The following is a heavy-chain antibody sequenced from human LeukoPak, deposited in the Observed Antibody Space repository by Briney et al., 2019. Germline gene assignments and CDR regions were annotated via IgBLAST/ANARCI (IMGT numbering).Heavy chain of an antibody. CDR2: IYYSGSA. V-gene: IGHV4-39*01. CDR3: ARLRTYCSSSSCFLYVFDY. CDR1: GGSISSSRYY. J-gene: IGHJ4*02. D-gene: IGHD2-2*01. Sequence: TSETLSLTCTVSGGSISSSRYYWGWIRQPRGQGLEWIGSIYYSGSAYYHPSLKSRVTISVDTSKNQFSLKLSSVTAADTAVYYCARLRTYCSSSSCFLYVFDYWGQGTLVTVSS.